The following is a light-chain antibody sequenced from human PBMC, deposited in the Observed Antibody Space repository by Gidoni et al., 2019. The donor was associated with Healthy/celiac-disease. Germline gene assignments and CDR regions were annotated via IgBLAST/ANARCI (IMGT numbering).Light chain of an antibody. Sequence: EIVLIQSPATLSLSPGERATLACRASQSVSSYLAWYQQQPGQAPRLLIDDASNRATGIPARFSGSGSGTDFTLTISSLEPEDFAVYYCQQRSNWPTFGGGTKVEIK. CDR2: DAS. CDR3: QQRSNWPT. V-gene: IGKV3-11*01. CDR1: QSVSSY. J-gene: IGKJ4*01.